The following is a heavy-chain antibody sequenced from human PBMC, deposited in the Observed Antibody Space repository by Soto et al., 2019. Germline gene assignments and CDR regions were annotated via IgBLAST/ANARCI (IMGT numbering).Heavy chain of an antibody. Sequence: AVKVSCKASGGTFSSYAISWVRQAPGQGLEWMGGIIPIFGTANYAQKFQGRVTITADESTSTAYMELSSLRSEDTAVYYCARGSTYYDILTGYQDRFYYYYGMDVWGQGTTVTVSS. CDR2: IIPIFGTA. CDR1: GGTFSSYA. J-gene: IGHJ6*02. D-gene: IGHD3-9*01. CDR3: ARGSTYYDILTGYQDRFYYYYGMDV. V-gene: IGHV1-69*13.